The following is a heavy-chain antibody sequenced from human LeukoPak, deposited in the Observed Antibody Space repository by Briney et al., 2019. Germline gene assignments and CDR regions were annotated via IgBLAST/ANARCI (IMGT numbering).Heavy chain of an antibody. J-gene: IGHJ4*02. CDR3: ARGRLQFGY. CDR2: IYHRGST. D-gene: IGHD5-24*01. CDR1: GYSISSGFY. V-gene: IGHV4-38-2*02. Sequence: SETLSLTCTVSGYSISSGFYWGWIRQPPGKGLEWIGSIYHRGSTYYNPSLKSRVTISLDTSKNQFSLKLSSVTAADTAVYYCARGRLQFGYWGQGTLVTVSS.